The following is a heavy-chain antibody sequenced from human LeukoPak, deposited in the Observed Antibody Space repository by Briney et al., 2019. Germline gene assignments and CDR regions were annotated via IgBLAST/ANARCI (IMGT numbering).Heavy chain of an antibody. Sequence: GASLRLSCAASGFTFSSYATTWVRQAPGKGLEWVSGISGGGGSTYYADSVKGRFTISRDNSKSTLYLQMNCLRAEDTAVYYCAQDWVAARRPHDSWGQGTLVTVSS. V-gene: IGHV3-23*01. D-gene: IGHD6-6*01. CDR1: GFTFSSYA. J-gene: IGHJ4*02. CDR2: ISGGGGST. CDR3: AQDWVAARRPHDS.